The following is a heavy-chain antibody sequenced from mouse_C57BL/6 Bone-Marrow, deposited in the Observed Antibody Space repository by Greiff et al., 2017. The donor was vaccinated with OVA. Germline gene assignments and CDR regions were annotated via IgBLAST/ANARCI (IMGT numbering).Heavy chain of an antibody. D-gene: IGHD4-1*01. CDR1: GYTFTDYY. CDR3: ARGDWDYFDY. CDR2: IYPGSGNT. V-gene: IGHV1-84*01. Sequence: QVQLQQSGPELVKPGASVKISCKASGYTFTDYYINWVKQRPGQGLEWLGWIYPGSGNTKYNETFKVKATLTVDTSSSTAYMQLSSLTSEDSAGYCCARGDWDYFDYWGQGTTLTVYS. J-gene: IGHJ2*01.